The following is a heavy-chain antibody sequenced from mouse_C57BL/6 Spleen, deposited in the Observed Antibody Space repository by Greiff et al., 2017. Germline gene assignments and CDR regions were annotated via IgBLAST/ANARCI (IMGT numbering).Heavy chain of an antibody. CDR2: IYPGDGDT. J-gene: IGHJ2*01. V-gene: IGHV1-82*01. CDR3: ASGTVVGFDY. CDR1: GYAFSSSW. D-gene: IGHD1-1*01. Sequence: QVQLKQSGPELVKPGASVKISCKASGYAFSSSWMNWVKQRPGKGLEWIGRIYPGDGDTNYNGKFKGKATLTADKSSSTAYMQLSSLTSEDSAVYFCASGTVVGFDYWGQGTTLTVSS.